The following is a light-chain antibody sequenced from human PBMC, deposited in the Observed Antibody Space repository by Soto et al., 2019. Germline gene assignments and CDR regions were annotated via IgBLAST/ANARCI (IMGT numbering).Light chain of an antibody. J-gene: IGKJ1*01. Sequence: EIVMTQSPATLSVSPGERATLSCRASQSVSSNLACYQQKPGQAPRLLTHGASTRATGLPARSSGSCSGTEFSQSISSLQSEDFAVYYWQQYNNCFRGTFGQGTKVEIK. CDR1: QSVSSN. CDR2: GAS. CDR3: QQYNNCFRGT. V-gene: IGKV3-15*01.